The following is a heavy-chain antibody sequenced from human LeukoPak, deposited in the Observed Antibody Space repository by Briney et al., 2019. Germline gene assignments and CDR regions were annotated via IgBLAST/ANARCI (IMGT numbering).Heavy chain of an antibody. D-gene: IGHD2-15*01. CDR1: GFTFVSFA. V-gene: IGHV3-30*04. Sequence: GGSLCLSCAASGFTFVSFAMHCGRQAPGKGVEWGVVISSDGGNKYYADSLRGRFTISRDSSKNTLYLHMNSLRAEATAVFYFAKLPGGDCSGGSCYFFDYWGQGTLVTVSS. CDR3: AKLPGGDCSGGSCYFFDY. J-gene: IGHJ4*02. CDR2: ISSDGGNK.